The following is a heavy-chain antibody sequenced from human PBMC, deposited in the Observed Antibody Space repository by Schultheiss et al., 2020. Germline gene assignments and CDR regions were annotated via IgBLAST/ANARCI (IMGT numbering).Heavy chain of an antibody. CDR2: IYHSGSS. J-gene: IGHJ5*01. CDR1: GGSISCYY. D-gene: IGHD3-3*01. Sequence: SETLSLTCTVSGGSISCYYWSWIRQPPGKGLEWIGYIYHSGSSSYNPSLKSRATISVDTSKNQFSLKLRSVTAADTAVYYCARGQNDIWSGYWTPPPNWFDSWGQGTLVTVSS. V-gene: IGHV4-4*09. CDR3: ARGQNDIWSGYWTPPPNWFDS.